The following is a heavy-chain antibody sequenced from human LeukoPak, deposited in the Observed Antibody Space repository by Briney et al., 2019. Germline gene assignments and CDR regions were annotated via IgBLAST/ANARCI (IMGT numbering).Heavy chain of an antibody. V-gene: IGHV4-59*08. Sequence: PSETLSLTCTVSGGSISSYYWSWIRQPPGKGLEWIGYIYYSGSTNYNPSLKSRVTISVDTSKNQFSLKLSSVTAADTAVYYCARVSGYDGTDFDYWGQGALVTVSS. CDR1: GGSISSYY. CDR2: IYYSGST. CDR3: ARVSGYDGTDFDY. J-gene: IGHJ4*02. D-gene: IGHD5-12*01.